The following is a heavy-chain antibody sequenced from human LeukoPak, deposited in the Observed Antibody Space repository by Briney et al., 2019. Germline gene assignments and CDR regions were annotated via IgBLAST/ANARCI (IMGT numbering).Heavy chain of an antibody. CDR1: GGSISSNTYY. V-gene: IGHV4-39*07. D-gene: IGHD6-19*01. Sequence: SETLSLTCTVSGGSISSNTYYWGWICQPPGKGLEWIGNIYYRGSTYYNPSVQGRVTMSVDTSKNQFSLNLNSVTAADTAVYYCARAGLEVAGKMAFDIWGQGTMVTVSS. CDR3: ARAGLEVAGKMAFDI. J-gene: IGHJ3*02. CDR2: IYYRGST.